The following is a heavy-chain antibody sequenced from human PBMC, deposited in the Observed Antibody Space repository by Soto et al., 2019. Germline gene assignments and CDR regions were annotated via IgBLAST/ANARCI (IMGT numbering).Heavy chain of an antibody. CDR2: INHSGST. D-gene: IGHD2-21*02. CDR3: AREYGGNSGTFDY. CDR1: GGSFSGYY. Sequence: QVQLQQWGAGLLKPSETLSLTCAVYGGSFSGYYWSWIRQPPGKGLEWIGEINHSGSTNYNPSLKGRVTIPVDTSKNQFSLKLSSVTAADTAVYYCAREYGGNSGTFDYWGQGTLVTVSS. V-gene: IGHV4-34*01. J-gene: IGHJ4*02.